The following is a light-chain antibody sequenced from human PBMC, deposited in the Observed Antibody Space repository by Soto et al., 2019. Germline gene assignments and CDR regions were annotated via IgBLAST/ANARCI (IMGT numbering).Light chain of an antibody. CDR1: SSDVGSYNR. Sequence: QSALTQPPSVSGSPGQSVTISCTGTSSDVGSYNRVSWYQQPPSTAPKLMIYEVSNRPSGVPDRFSGSKSGNTASLTISGLQAEDEADYYCSSYTSSSTRVVFGGGTKLTVL. V-gene: IGLV2-18*02. CDR3: SSYTSSSTRVV. CDR2: EVS. J-gene: IGLJ2*01.